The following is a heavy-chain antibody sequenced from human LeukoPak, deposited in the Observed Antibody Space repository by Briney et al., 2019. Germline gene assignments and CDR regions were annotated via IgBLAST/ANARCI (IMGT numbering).Heavy chain of an antibody. D-gene: IGHD2-2*02. CDR3: ASVIATAIPFDY. J-gene: IGHJ4*02. CDR1: GDSISSSSYY. V-gene: IGHV4-39*07. Sequence: TPETLSLTCTVSGDSISSSSYYWGWIRQPPGKGLEWIGSIYYSGSTNYNPSLKSRVTISVDTSKNQFSLELSSVTAADTAMYYCASVIATAIPFDYWGQGTLVTVSS. CDR2: IYYSGST.